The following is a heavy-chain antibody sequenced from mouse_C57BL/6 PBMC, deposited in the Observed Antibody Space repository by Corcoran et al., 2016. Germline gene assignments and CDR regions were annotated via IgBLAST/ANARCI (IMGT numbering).Heavy chain of an antibody. J-gene: IGHJ3*01. Sequence: QVQLQQSGAELMKPGASVKLSCKATGYTFTGYWIEWVKQRPGHGLEWIGEILPGSGSTNYNEKFKGKATFTADTSSNTAYMQLSSLTTEDSAIYYCARLEARANWDPAWFAYWGQGTLVTVSA. V-gene: IGHV1-9*01. CDR1: GYTFTGYW. CDR2: ILPGSGST. CDR3: ARLEARANWDPAWFAY. D-gene: IGHD4-1*01.